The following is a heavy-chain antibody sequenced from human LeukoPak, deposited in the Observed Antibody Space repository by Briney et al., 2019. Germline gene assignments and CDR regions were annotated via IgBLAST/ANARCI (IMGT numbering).Heavy chain of an antibody. CDR3: ARGYCSSTSCYMGDYFDY. CDR2: INPNSGGT. V-gene: IGHV1-2*02. CDR1: GYTFTGYY. D-gene: IGHD2-2*02. J-gene: IGHJ4*02. Sequence: PRASVKVSCKASGYTFTGYYMHWVRQAPGQGLEWMGWINPNSGGTNYAQKFQGRVTMTRDTSISTAYMELSRLRSDDTAVYYCARGYCSSTSCYMGDYFDYWGQGTLVTVSS.